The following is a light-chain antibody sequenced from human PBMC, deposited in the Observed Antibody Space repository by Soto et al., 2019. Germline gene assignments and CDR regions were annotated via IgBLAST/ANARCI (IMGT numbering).Light chain of an antibody. J-gene: IGKJ1*01. V-gene: IGKV1-39*01. Sequence: DIQMTQSPSSLSASVGDRVTITCQATQDISNHLNWYQQKPGKAPKPLIYGTSSLQSGVPSRFSGSGSGTDFTLTISSLQPEDFATYYCQQSYSTLGTFGQGTKVDIK. CDR3: QQSYSTLGT. CDR2: GTS. CDR1: QDISNH.